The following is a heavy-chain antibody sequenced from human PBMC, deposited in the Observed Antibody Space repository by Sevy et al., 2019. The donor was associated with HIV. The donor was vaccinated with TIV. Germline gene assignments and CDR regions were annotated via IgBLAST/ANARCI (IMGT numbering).Heavy chain of an antibody. D-gene: IGHD5-18*01. V-gene: IGHV3-7*01. CDR3: VREGVGGYSYSLDC. CDR2: MKEDGSDK. CDR1: GFTFSVYW. Sequence: GGSLRLSCAASGFTFSVYWMSWVRQAPGKGLEWVATMKEDGSDKDYVDSVKGRFIISRDNAKNSLYLQMNSLRAEDTAVYYCVREGVGGYSYSLDCWGQGTLVTVSS. J-gene: IGHJ4*02.